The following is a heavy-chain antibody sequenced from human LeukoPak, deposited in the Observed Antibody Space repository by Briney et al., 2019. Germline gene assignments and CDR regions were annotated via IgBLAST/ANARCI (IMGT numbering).Heavy chain of an antibody. V-gene: IGHV4-61*02. CDR1: GGSISSGSYY. Sequence: SETLSLTCTVSGGSISSGSYYWSWIRQPAGKGLEWIGRIYTSGSTNYNPSLKSRVTISVNTSKNQFSLKLSSVTAADTAVYYCASEAYYYDSSGYYKYWGQGTLVTVSS. D-gene: IGHD3-22*01. J-gene: IGHJ4*02. CDR2: IYTSGST. CDR3: ASEAYYYDSSGYYKY.